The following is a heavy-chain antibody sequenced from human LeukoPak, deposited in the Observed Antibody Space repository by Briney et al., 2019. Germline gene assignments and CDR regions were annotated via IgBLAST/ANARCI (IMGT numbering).Heavy chain of an antibody. CDR2: IQQHGSET. CDR3: ATYSSSNGREFQY. J-gene: IGHJ1*01. CDR1: GFSFSNYW. D-gene: IGHD2-2*01. V-gene: IGHV3-7*01. Sequence: GGSLRLSCEASGFSFSNYWMSWVRQAPGEGLEWVANIQQHGSETYYVDSVKGRFTISRDNAKNSLYLQMNSLRAEDTAVYYCATYSSSNGREFQYWGQGTLVTVSS.